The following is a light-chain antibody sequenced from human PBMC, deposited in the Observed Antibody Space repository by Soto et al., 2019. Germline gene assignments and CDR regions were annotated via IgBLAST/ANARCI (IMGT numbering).Light chain of an antibody. CDR3: QQYNDNWT. Sequence: DIQMTQSPSTLSASVGDRVTITCRASQSISSWLAWYQQKPGTAPKLLIYKASTLQSGVLSRFSGSGSGTEFTLTISSLQPDDSATYYCQQYNDNWTFGQGTKVDIK. CDR1: QSISSW. V-gene: IGKV1-5*03. J-gene: IGKJ1*01. CDR2: KAS.